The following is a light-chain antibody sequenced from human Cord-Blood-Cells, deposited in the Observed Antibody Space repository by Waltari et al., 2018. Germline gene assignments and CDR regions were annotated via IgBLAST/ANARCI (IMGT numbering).Light chain of an antibody. CDR2: DVS. Sequence: QSALTQPRSVSGSPGQSVTISCTRTSSDVGGYNYVSWYHQHPGKAPKLMIYDVSKRPSGVPDRFSGSKSGNTASLTISGLQAEDEADYYCCSYAGSYTWVFGGGTKLTVL. J-gene: IGLJ3*02. V-gene: IGLV2-11*01. CDR3: CSYAGSYTWV. CDR1: SSDVGGYNY.